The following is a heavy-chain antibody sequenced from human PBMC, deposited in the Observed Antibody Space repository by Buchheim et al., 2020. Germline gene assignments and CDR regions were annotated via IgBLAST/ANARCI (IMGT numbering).Heavy chain of an antibody. J-gene: IGHJ5*02. CDR3: ARLNDLGGSAGRNWFDP. CDR1: NGSIGGGDYS. Sequence: QLQLQESGSGLVKPSQTLSLTCAVSNGSIGGGDYSWSWLRQPPGKGLEWIGYIYYRGSSYYNPSLKSRVTMSIDRSKNQFSLKLSSVTAADTAVYYCARLNDLGGSAGRNWFDPWGQGTLVTVSS. CDR2: IYYRGSS. V-gene: IGHV4-30-2*01. D-gene: IGHD2-15*01.